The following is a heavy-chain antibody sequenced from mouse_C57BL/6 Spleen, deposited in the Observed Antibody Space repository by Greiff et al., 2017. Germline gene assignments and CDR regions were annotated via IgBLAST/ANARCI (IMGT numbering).Heavy chain of an antibody. CDR3: AREELIQDYAMDY. Sequence: QVQLQQPGAELVKPGASVKLSCKASGYTFTSYWMHWVQQRPGRGLEWIGRIDPNSGGTKYNEKFKSKATLTVDTPSSTAYMQLSSLTTEDSAVYYCAREELIQDYAMDYWGQGTSVTVSS. J-gene: IGHJ4*01. D-gene: IGHD1-3*01. V-gene: IGHV1-72*01. CDR2: IDPNSGGT. CDR1: GYTFTSYW.